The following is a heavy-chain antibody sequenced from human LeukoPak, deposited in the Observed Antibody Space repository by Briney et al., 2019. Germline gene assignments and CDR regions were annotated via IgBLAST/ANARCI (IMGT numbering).Heavy chain of an antibody. D-gene: IGHD3-22*01. V-gene: IGHV4-34*01. Sequence: SETLSLTCAVYGGSFSGYYWSWIRQPPGKGLEWIGEIYHSGSTNYNPSLKSRVTISVDTSKNQFSLKLSSVTAADTAVYYCARETSWYYYDSSGYHTDYWGQGTLVTVSS. CDR2: IYHSGST. CDR1: GGSFSGYY. J-gene: IGHJ4*02. CDR3: ARETSWYYYDSSGYHTDY.